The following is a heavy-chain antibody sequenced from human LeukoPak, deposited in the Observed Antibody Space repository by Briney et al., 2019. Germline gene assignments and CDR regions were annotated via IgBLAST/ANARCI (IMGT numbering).Heavy chain of an antibody. Sequence: MPSETLSLTCTVSGGSISSYYWSWIRQPPGKGLEWIGEIYHSGSTNYNPSLKSRVTISVDKSKNQSSLKLSSVTAADTAVYYCARGQLWFDYWGQGTLVTVFS. V-gene: IGHV4-59*12. J-gene: IGHJ4*02. CDR1: GGSISSYY. D-gene: IGHD5-18*01. CDR3: ARGQLWFDY. CDR2: IYHSGST.